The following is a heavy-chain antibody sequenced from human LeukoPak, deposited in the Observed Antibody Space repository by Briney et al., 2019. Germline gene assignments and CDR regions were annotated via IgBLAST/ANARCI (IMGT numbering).Heavy chain of an antibody. CDR2: FNPNSGGT. J-gene: IGHJ4*02. V-gene: IGHV1-2*06. CDR1: GSTFTCYY. D-gene: IGHD4-11*01. CDR3: ARSESRLTTTVTNY. Sequence: ASVKLSCKASGSTFTCYYMHWVRQAPGQGLEWMVRFNPNSGGTNYAQKLQGTVTMTRDTSISTAYMELSRLRSDDTAVYYCARSESRLTTTVTNYWGQGTLVTVSS.